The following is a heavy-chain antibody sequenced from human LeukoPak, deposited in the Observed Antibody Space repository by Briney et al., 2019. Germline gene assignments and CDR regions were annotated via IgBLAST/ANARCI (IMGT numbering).Heavy chain of an antibody. CDR1: GFTFSSYA. CDR3: AKRPSIIVGVRNWFDP. D-gene: IGHD1-26*01. CDR2: ISGSGGST. J-gene: IGHJ5*02. V-gene: IGHV3-23*01. Sequence: HTGGSLRLSCAASGFTFSSYAMSWVRQAPGKGLEWVSAISGSGGSTYYADSVKGRFTISRDNSKNTLYLQMNSLRAEDTAVYYCAKRPSIIVGVRNWFDPWGQGTLVTVSS.